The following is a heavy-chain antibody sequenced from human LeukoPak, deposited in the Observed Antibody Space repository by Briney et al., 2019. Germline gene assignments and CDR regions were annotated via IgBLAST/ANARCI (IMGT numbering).Heavy chain of an antibody. V-gene: IGHV1-18*01. CDR3: ARVGRSAGTPGGWFDP. D-gene: IGHD1-1*01. CDR2: ISAYNGNT. CDR1: GYTFTSYG. Sequence: ASVKVSCKASGYTFTSYGISWVRQAPGQGLEWMGWISAYNGNTNYAQKLQGRVTMTTDTSTSTAYMELRSLRSDDTAVYYCARVGRSAGTPGGWFDPWGQGTLVTVSS. J-gene: IGHJ5*02.